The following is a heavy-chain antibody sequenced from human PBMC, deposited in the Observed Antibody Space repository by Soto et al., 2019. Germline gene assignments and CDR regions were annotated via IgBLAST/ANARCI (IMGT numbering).Heavy chain of an antibody. D-gene: IGHD3-16*02. V-gene: IGHV5-10-1*01. CDR1: GYSFTSYW. Sequence: GASLKISCKASGYSFTSYWISWVRQMPGKGLEWMGRIDPSDSYTNYSPSFQGHVTISADKSISTAYLQWSSLKASDTAMYYCARLLLSRVDFDPSGQGTLVTVS. CDR2: IDPSDSYT. J-gene: IGHJ5*02. CDR3: ARLLLSRVDFDP.